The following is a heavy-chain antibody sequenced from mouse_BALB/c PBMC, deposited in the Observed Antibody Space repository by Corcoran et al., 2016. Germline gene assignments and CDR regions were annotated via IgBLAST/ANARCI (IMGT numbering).Heavy chain of an antibody. J-gene: IGHJ2*01. CDR3: ARGGYYNFDY. CDR1: GYTFTNYG. V-gene: IGHV9-1*02. Sequence: QIQLVQSGPELKKPGETVKISCKASGYTFTNYGMNWVKQAPGKGLKWMGWINTYTGEPTYADDYKGRFAFSLETSASTAYLQINNLKNEDMATYVCARGGYYNFDYWGQGTTLTVSS. CDR2: INTYTGEP. D-gene: IGHD2-12*01.